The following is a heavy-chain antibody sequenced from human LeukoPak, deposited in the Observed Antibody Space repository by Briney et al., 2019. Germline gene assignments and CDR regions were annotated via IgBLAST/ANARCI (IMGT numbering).Heavy chain of an antibody. CDR2: ISFDGSNK. Sequence: GGALRVSRVPSRFSLRHYVILWVPPAPHKGLEWVAVISFDGSNKYYADSVKGRFTISRDNSKKTLYLQMNSLRAEDTAVYYCAKDWVGDAEMATIELWGQGTLVTVSS. V-gene: IGHV3-30*18. D-gene: IGHD5-24*01. J-gene: IGHJ4*02. CDR3: AKDWVGDAEMATIEL. CDR1: RFSLRHYV.